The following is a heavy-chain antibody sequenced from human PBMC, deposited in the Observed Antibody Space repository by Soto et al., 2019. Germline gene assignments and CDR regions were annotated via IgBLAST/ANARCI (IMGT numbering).Heavy chain of an antibody. D-gene: IGHD3-22*01. CDR1: GYTFISYG. V-gene: IGHV1-18*01. Sequence: QVQLVQSGAEVKKPGASVKVSCKASGYTFISYGISWVRQAPGQGLEWMGWISTFNGKTNYGQNVQGRVTMTTDTSTTTAYMELRSLKSDDTAVYYCARDRVPKSSGYFPFDYWGQGTLVTVSS. CDR2: ISTFNGKT. CDR3: ARDRVPKSSGYFPFDY. J-gene: IGHJ4*02.